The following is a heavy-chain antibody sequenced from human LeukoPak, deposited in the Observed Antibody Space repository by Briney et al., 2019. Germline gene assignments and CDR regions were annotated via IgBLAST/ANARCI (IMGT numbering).Heavy chain of an antibody. CDR2: TFHSEST. CDR1: GGSISSGAYS. CDR3: ARELRVANVPGSWFDP. Sequence: SEALSLTCAVSGGSISSGAYSWSWIRQPPGKGLEWIGYTFHSESTNYNASLKSRVTISVDTSKHQFSLKLTSVTLADTAVYYCARELRVANVPGSWFDPWGQGIPVTVSS. D-gene: IGHD3-3*01. J-gene: IGHJ5*02. V-gene: IGHV4-30-2*01.